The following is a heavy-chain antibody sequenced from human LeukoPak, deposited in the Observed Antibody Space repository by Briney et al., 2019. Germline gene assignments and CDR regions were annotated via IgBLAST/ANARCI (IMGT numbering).Heavy chain of an antibody. J-gene: IGHJ6*02. V-gene: IGHV1-46*01. D-gene: IGHD1-26*01. CDR1: GYTFTTYY. CDR2: INPSAGNT. CDR3: AREGPSGSSYYYGMDV. Sequence: ASVKVSCKASGYTFTTYYMHWVRQAPGQGLEWMGVINPSAGNTNYAQKFQGRVTMTRDTSISTAYMELSRLRSDDTAVYYCAREGPSGSSYYYGMDVWGQGTTVTVSS.